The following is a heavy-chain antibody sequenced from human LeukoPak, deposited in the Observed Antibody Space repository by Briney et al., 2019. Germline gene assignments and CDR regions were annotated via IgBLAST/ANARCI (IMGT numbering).Heavy chain of an antibody. CDR3: ASRKLGNDY. D-gene: IGHD7-27*01. V-gene: IGHV4-59*02. CDR1: GGSVSDYY. Sequence: AETLSLTCTISGGSVSDYYWSWIRQSPGKGLEWIGYIYHTGSTSYSPSLKSRVTISADTSQNQFSLKLSSVTAADTAVYYCASRKLGNDYWGQGTLVTVSS. J-gene: IGHJ4*02. CDR2: IYHTGST.